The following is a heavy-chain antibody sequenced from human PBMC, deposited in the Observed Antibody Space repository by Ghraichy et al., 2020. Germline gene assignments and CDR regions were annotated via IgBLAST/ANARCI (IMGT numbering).Heavy chain of an antibody. D-gene: IGHD6-13*01. CDR2: IIPIFGTA. CDR1: GGTFSSYA. V-gene: IGHV1-69*06. Sequence: SVKVSCKASGGTFSSYAISWVRQAPGQGLEWMGGIIPIFGTANYAQKFQGRVTITADKSTSTAYMELSSLRSEDTAVYYCARENPETYSSSWTDYYYGMDVWGQGTTVTVSS. CDR3: ARENPETYSSSWTDYYYGMDV. J-gene: IGHJ6*02.